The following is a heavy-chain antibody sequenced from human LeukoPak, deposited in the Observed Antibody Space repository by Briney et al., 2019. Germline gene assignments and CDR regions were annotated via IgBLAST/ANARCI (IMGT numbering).Heavy chain of an antibody. CDR2: NYPGDSDT. V-gene: IGHV5-51*01. D-gene: IGHD4-23*01. CDR3: VRRTGNSFVDY. CDR1: GSRFTNYW. Sequence: GGPLKISCKGSGSRFTNYWIAWARKMPGKGLEWMGLNYPGDSDTRYSPSFERPITISVDKSITTAYLQWSSLKASDTAMYYCVRRTGNSFVDYWGQGTVVTVSS. J-gene: IGHJ4*01.